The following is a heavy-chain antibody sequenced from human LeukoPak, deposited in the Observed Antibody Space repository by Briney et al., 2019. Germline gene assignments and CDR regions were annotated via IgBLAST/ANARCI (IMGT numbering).Heavy chain of an antibody. CDR1: GFTFRSYG. V-gene: IGHV3-30*18. D-gene: IGHD2-2*02. CDR3: ANPYPQGSFDY. CDR2: ISYDGSNK. J-gene: IGHJ4*02. Sequence: GRSLRLSCAASGFTFRSYGMHWVRQAPGKGLEWVAVISYDGSNKYYADSVKGRFTISRDNSKNTLYLQMNSLRAEDTAVYYCANPYPQGSFDYWGQGTLVTVSS.